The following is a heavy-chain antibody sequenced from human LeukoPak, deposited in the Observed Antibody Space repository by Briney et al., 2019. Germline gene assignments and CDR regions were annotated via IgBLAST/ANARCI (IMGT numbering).Heavy chain of an antibody. Sequence: PGGSLRLSCAASGFTFSSYSMNWVRQAPGQGLKWVSSISSSSSYIYYADSVQGRFTISRDNANNSLYLKMNSLRAEDTAVYYCASRGSGSGWYVYWGQGTLVTVSS. CDR3: ASRGSGSGWYVY. D-gene: IGHD6-19*01. J-gene: IGHJ4*02. CDR2: ISSSSSYI. CDR1: GFTFSSYS. V-gene: IGHV3-21*01.